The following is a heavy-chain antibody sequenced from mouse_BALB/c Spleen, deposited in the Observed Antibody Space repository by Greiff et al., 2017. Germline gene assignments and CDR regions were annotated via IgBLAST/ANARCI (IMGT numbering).Heavy chain of an antibody. CDR3: ARRGNYCYAMDY. CDR1: GFTFSSFG. V-gene: IGHV5-17*02. CDR2: ISSGSSTI. D-gene: IGHD2-1*01. Sequence: EVKVVESGGGLVQPGGSRKLSCAASGFTFSSFGMHWVRQAPEKGLEWVAYISSGSSTIYYADTVKGRFTISRDNPKNTLFLQMTSLRSEDTAMYYCARRGNYCYAMDYWGQGTSVTVSS. J-gene: IGHJ4*01.